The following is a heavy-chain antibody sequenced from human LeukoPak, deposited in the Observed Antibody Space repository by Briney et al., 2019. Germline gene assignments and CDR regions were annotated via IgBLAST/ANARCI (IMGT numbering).Heavy chain of an antibody. CDR2: IWYDGSNK. V-gene: IGHV3-33*06. CDR1: GFTFSSYG. D-gene: IGHD2-15*01. CDR3: AKDRGCSGGSCYLPAFAFDY. Sequence: GGSLRLSCAASGFTFSSYGMHWVRQARGKGLEWVAVIWYDGSNKYYADSVKGRFTISRDNSKNTLYLQMNSLRAEDTAVYYCAKDRGCSGGSCYLPAFAFDYWGQGTLVTVSS. J-gene: IGHJ4*02.